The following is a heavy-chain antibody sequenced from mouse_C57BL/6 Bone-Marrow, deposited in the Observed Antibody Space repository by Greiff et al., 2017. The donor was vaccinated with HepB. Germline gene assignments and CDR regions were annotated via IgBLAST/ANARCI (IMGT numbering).Heavy chain of an antibody. CDR2: IHPNSGST. D-gene: IGHD1-1*01. J-gene: IGHJ1*03. CDR1: GYTFTSYW. Sequence: QVQLQQPGAELVKPGASVTLSCKASGYTFTSYWMHWVKQRPGQGLEWIGMIHPNSGSTNYNEKFKSKATLTVDKSSSTAYMQLSSLTSEDSAVYYCARNYGSDWYFDVWGTGTTVTVSS. V-gene: IGHV1-64*01. CDR3: ARNYGSDWYFDV.